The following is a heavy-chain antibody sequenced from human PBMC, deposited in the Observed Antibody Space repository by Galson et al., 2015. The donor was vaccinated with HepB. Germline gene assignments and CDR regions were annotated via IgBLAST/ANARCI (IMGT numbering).Heavy chain of an antibody. D-gene: IGHD6-19*01. CDR1: GFTFSSYA. CDR3: AKSMAVACIKRFDC. J-gene: IGHJ4*02. CDR2: ISNTGGST. V-gene: IGHV3-23*01. Sequence: SLRLSCAASGFTFSSYAMNWVRQAPGKGLEWVSTISNTGGSTYYAASVRGRFTISRDNSKNTLYLQMNSLRAEDTAVYFCAKSMAVACIKRFDCWGQGTLVTVSS.